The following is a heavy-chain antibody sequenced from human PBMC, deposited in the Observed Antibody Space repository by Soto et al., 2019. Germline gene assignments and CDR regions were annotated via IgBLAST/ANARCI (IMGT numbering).Heavy chain of an antibody. Sequence: EVQLVESGGGLVQPGGSLRLSCAASGFTFSSYWMHWVRQAPGKGLVWVSRINSDGSRTTYADSVKGRFTISRDNAKKMLHLKINSLRAEDTAVYYGARPLTYYYDLDSWGQGTLVTVSS. CDR1: GFTFSSYW. D-gene: IGHD3-22*01. J-gene: IGHJ5*01. V-gene: IGHV3-74*01. CDR2: INSDGSRT. CDR3: ARPLTYYYDLDS.